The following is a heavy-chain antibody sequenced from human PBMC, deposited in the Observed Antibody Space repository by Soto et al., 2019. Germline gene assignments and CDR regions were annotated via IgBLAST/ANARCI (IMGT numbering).Heavy chain of an antibody. CDR3: AREQRFLEWFPYGMDV. Sequence: SETLSLTCTVSGGSISSGDYYWSWIRQPPGKGLEWIGYIYYSGSTYYNPSLKSRVTISVDTSKNQFSLKLSSVTAADTAVYYCAREQRFLEWFPYGMDVWGQGTTVTVSS. CDR1: GGSISSGDYY. CDR2: IYYSGST. V-gene: IGHV4-30-4*01. D-gene: IGHD3-3*01. J-gene: IGHJ6*02.